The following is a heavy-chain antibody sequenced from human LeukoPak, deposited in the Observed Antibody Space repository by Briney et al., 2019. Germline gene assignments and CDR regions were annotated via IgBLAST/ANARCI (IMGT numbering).Heavy chain of an antibody. CDR2: IYTSGST. D-gene: IGHD3-10*01. CDR3: ARVGTYGLAGTLDY. J-gene: IGHJ4*02. V-gene: IGHV4-4*07. Sequence: SETLSLTCSVSGGSISSYYWTWIRQPAGKGLEWIGRIYTSGSTNYNPSLKSRITISVDKSKNQFSLRLSSVTAADTAVYYCARVGTYGLAGTLDYWGQGTLVTVSS. CDR1: GGSISSYY.